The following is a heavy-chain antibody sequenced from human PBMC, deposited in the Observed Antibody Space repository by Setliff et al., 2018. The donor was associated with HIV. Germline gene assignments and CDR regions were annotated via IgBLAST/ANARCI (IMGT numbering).Heavy chain of an antibody. J-gene: IGHJ4*02. CDR1: GFTVSTYY. V-gene: IGHV3-66*01. D-gene: IGHD5-18*01. CDR3: ARPRVAYSYGSLDY. CDR2: IYSGGST. Sequence: LRLSCAASGFTVSTYYMSWVRQAPGKGLEWISTIYSGGSTYHADSVKGRFTLSRDTSKNTLFLQIDSLTVEDTAVYYCARPRVAYSYGSLDYWGQGTLVTVS.